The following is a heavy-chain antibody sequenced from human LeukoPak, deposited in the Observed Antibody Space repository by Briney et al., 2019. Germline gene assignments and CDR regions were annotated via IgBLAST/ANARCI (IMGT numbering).Heavy chain of an antibody. CDR1: GFTFNTYA. V-gene: IGHV3-23*01. Sequence: PGGSLRLSCAASGFTFNTYAMSWVGQAPGKGLGWVSAISASGGSTYYADSVRGRFTISRDNSKNTMYLQMNSLRAEDTAVYYCARDRIKRGSYYFDYWGQGTLVTVSS. CDR2: ISASGGST. CDR3: ARDRIKRGSYYFDY. J-gene: IGHJ4*02. D-gene: IGHD1-26*01.